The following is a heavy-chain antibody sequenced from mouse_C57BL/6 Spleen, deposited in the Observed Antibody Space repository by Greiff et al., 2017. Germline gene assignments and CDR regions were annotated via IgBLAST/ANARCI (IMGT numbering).Heavy chain of an antibody. CDR1: GYTFTSYW. J-gene: IGHJ1*03. D-gene: IGHD2-5*01. Sequence: QVQLQQPGTELVKPGASVKLSCKASGYTFTSYWMPWVKQRPGQGLEWIGNINPSNGGTNYNEKFKSKATLTVDKSSSTAYMQLSSLTSEDSAVYYCARDAYYSKGWYFDVWGTGTTVTVSS. CDR3: ARDAYYSKGWYFDV. V-gene: IGHV1-53*01. CDR2: INPSNGGT.